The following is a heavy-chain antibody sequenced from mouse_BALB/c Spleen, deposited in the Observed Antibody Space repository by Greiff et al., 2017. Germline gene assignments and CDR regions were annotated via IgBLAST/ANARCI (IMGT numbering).Heavy chain of an antibody. Sequence: LQQPGSELVRPGASVKLSCKASGYTFTSYWMHWVKQRPGQGLEWIGNIYPGSGSTNYDEKFKSKATLTVDTSSSTAYMQLSSLTSEDSAVYYCTRKILGGYDGVFDYWGQGTTLTVSS. CDR3: TRKILGGYDGVFDY. CDR1: GYTFTSYW. D-gene: IGHD2-2*01. CDR2: IYPGSGST. J-gene: IGHJ2*01. V-gene: IGHV1S22*01.